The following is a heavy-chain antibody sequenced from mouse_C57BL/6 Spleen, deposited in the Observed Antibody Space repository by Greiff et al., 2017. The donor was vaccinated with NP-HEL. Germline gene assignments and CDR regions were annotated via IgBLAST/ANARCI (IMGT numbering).Heavy chain of an antibody. CDR3: ARDGSSYDWFAY. Sequence: QVHVKQPGAELVKPGASVKLSCKASGYTFTSYWMHWVKQRPGRGLEWIGRIDPNSGGTKYNEKFKSKATLTVDKPSSTAYMQLSSLTSEDSAVYYCARDGSSYDWFAYWGQGTLVTVSA. J-gene: IGHJ3*01. D-gene: IGHD1-1*01. CDR1: GYTFTSYW. CDR2: IDPNSGGT. V-gene: IGHV1-72*01.